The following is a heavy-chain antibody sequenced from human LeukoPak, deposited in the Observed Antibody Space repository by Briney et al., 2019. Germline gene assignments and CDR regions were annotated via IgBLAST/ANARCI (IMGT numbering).Heavy chain of an antibody. V-gene: IGHV4-59*01. D-gene: IGHD3-10*01. CDR3: ARASHLGSVRGVINWFDP. Sequence: SETLSLTCTVSGGSISSYYWSWIRQPPGKGLEWIGYIYYSGSTNYNPSLKSRVTIPVDTSKNQFSLKLSSVTAADTAVYYCARASHLGSVRGVINWFDPWGQGTLVTVSS. CDR1: GGSISSYY. J-gene: IGHJ5*02. CDR2: IYYSGST.